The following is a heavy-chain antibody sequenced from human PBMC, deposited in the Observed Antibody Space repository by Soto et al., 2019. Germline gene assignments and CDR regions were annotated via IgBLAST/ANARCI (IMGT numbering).Heavy chain of an antibody. CDR1: GFTFSSYG. CDR3: AKDPPRYCSGGSCYPDY. D-gene: IGHD2-15*01. Sequence: QVQLVESGGGVVQPGRSLRLSCAASGFTFSSYGMHWVRQAPGKGLVWVAVISYDGSNKYYADSVKGRFTISRDNSKNTLYLQMNSLRAEDTAVYYCAKDPPRYCSGGSCYPDYWGQGTLVTVSS. CDR2: ISYDGSNK. V-gene: IGHV3-30*18. J-gene: IGHJ4*02.